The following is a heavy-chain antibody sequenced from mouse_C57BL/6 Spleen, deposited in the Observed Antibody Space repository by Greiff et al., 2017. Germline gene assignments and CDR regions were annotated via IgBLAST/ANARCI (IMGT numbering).Heavy chain of an antibody. CDR3: ARWGDSFDY. CDR2: IYPSDSET. V-gene: IGHV1-61*01. Sequence: QVQLQQPGAELVRPGSSVKLSCKASGYTFTSYWMDWVKQRPGQGLEWIGNIYPSDSETHYNQKFKDKATLTVDKSSSTAYMQLSSLTSEDSAVYHCARWGDSFDYWGQGTTLTVSS. J-gene: IGHJ2*01. CDR1: GYTFTSYW.